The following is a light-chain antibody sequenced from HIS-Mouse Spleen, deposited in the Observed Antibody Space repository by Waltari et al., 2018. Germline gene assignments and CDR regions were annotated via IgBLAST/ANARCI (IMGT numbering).Light chain of an antibody. J-gene: IGLJ2*01. CDR3: NSRDSSGNHVV. CDR1: SLRSHY. V-gene: IGLV3-19*01. CDR2: GKN. Sequence: SSELTQDPAVSVALGQTVRITCQGDSLRSHYSSWYQQKSGQAPVLVIYGKNNRPSGIPDRFSGSSSGNTASLTITGAQAEDEADYYCNSRDSSGNHVVFGGGTKLTVL.